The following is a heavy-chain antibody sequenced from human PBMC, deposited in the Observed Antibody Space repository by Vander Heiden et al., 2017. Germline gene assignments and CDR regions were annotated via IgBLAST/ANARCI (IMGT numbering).Heavy chain of an antibody. V-gene: IGHV4-38-2*01. D-gene: IGHD5-18*01. CDR2: IYHSGST. J-gene: IGHJ4*02. CDR1: GYSISSGYY. Sequence: QVQLQESGPGLVKPSETLSLTCAVPGYSISSGYYWGWIRQPPGKGLEWIGSIYHSGSTYYNPSLKSRVTISVDTAKNQFSLKLSSVTAADTAVYYCASPRGYSYGPIFDYWGQGTLVTVSS. CDR3: ASPRGYSYGPIFDY.